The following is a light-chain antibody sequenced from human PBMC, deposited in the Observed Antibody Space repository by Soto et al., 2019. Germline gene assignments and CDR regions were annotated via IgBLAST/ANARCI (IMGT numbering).Light chain of an antibody. CDR3: QQSDTALSIT. CDR1: ESINRH. J-gene: IGKJ5*01. V-gene: IGKV1-39*01. Sequence: DLQMTQSPCSLSASVGDRVTITCRASESINRHLNWYQQQPGKAPKLLIYAASSLQNGVPSRFWGGGSGTDFPLIITNLQPEDFATYYCQQSDTALSITFGPGTRLAIK. CDR2: AAS.